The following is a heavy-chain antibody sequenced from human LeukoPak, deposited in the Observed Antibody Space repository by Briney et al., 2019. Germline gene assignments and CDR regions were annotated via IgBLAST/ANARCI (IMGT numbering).Heavy chain of an antibody. D-gene: IGHD6-19*01. CDR1: GFSFSSYW. CDR3: ARTAGYSSGWYNG. J-gene: IGHJ4*02. V-gene: IGHV3-7*03. CDR2: IKQDGSEK. Sequence: HPGGSLRLSCATSGFSFSSYWMSWVRQAPGKGLEWVANIKQDGSEKYYVDSVKGRFTISRDNAKNSLYLQMNSLRAEDTAVYYCARTAGYSSGWYNGWGQGTLVTVSS.